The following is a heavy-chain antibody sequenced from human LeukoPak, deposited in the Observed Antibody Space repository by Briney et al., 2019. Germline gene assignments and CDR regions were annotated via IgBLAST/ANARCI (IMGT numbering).Heavy chain of an antibody. CDR3: ARVYDTSGYKTPPPDY. CDR1: GLPFSSYE. Sequence: GGSLRLSCTASGLPFSSYEMNWVRQAPGKGLEWISYISSRGTTIYYADSVKGRFTISGDNAENSLYLQMNSLRAEDTAVYYCARVYDTSGYKTPPPDYWGQGTLVTVSS. J-gene: IGHJ4*02. V-gene: IGHV3-48*03. CDR2: ISSRGTTI. D-gene: IGHD3-22*01.